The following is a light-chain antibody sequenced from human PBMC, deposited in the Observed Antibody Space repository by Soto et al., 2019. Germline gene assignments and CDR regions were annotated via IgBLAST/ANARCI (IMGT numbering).Light chain of an antibody. CDR3: QQRSNWPPEST. J-gene: IGKJ5*01. Sequence: TQSPATLSVYPGERASLSGRAIQSVSSYLAWYQQKPGQAPRLLIYDASNRATGIPARFSGSGSGTDFTLTISSLEPEDFAVYYCQQRSNWPPESTFGQGTRLEIK. CDR2: DAS. V-gene: IGKV3-11*01. CDR1: QSVSSY.